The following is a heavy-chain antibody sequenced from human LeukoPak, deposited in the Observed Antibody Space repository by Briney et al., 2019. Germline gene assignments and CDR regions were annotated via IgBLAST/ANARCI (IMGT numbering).Heavy chain of an antibody. CDR1: GFTFSSYE. Sequence: GGSLRLSCAASGFTFSSYEMNWVRQAPGKGLEWVSYISSSGSTTYYADSVKGRFTISRDNSENTLYLQMNSLRAEDTAVYYCAKVRSVSYTYYYYGMDVWGQGTTVTVSS. CDR3: AKVRSVSYTYYYYGMDV. V-gene: IGHV3-48*03. CDR2: ISSSGSTT. J-gene: IGHJ6*02. D-gene: IGHD3-16*01.